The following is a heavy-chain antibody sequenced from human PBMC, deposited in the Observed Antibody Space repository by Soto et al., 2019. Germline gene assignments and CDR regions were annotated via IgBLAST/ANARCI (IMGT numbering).Heavy chain of an antibody. CDR2: IWHDGSNK. CDR1: GFTFSSHS. Sequence: QVQLVESGGGVVQPGRSLRLSCAASGFTFSSHSMQWVRQAAGKGLEWVAIIWHDGSNKYYADSVKGRFTISKDNSKNTVYLQMDSLRAEDTAVYYCARDVDAWYSNGWYHYFDYWGQGTLVTVS. J-gene: IGHJ4*02. D-gene: IGHD6-19*01. V-gene: IGHV3-33*01. CDR3: ARDVDAWYSNGWYHYFDY.